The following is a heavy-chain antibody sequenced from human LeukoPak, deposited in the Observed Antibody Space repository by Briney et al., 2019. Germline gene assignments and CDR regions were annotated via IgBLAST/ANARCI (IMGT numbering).Heavy chain of an antibody. CDR3: ARHHRSGYYEVDY. V-gene: IGHV4-39*01. CDR1: GGSISSSDYY. J-gene: IGHJ4*02. D-gene: IGHD6-25*01. Sequence: SETLSLTCTVSGGSISSSDYYWGWIRQPPGRGLEWIGTIYYSGSTSYNPSLKGRVTMSVDTSKNQFSLKLSSVTAADTAVYSCARHHRSGYYEVDYWGQGTLVTVSS. CDR2: IYYSGST.